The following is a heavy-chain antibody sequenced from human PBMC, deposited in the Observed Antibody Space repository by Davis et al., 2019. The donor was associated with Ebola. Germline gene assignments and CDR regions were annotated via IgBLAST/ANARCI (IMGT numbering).Heavy chain of an antibody. V-gene: IGHV4-59*01. D-gene: IGHD6-19*01. CDR1: GGSISSYY. J-gene: IGHJ6*02. CDR2: IYYSGST. CDR3: ARDDGSGWPYGMDV. Sequence: GSLRLSCTVSGGSISSYYWSWIRQPPGKGLEWIGYIYYSGSTNYNPSLKSRVTISVDTSKNQFSLKLSSVTAADTAVYYCARDDGSGWPYGMDVWGQGTLVTVSS.